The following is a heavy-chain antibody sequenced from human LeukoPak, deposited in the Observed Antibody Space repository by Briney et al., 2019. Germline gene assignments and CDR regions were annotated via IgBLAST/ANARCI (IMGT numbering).Heavy chain of an antibody. CDR3: AKYYGSGSYDHFDY. V-gene: IGHV1-24*01. Sequence: PGASVKVSCKVSGYTLTELSTHWVRQAPGKGLEWMGGFDPEDGETIYAQKFQGRVTMTRDTSISAAYMELSRLRSDDTAVYYCAKYYGSGSYDHFDYWGQGTLVTVSS. J-gene: IGHJ4*02. CDR2: FDPEDGET. D-gene: IGHD3-10*01. CDR1: GYTLTELS.